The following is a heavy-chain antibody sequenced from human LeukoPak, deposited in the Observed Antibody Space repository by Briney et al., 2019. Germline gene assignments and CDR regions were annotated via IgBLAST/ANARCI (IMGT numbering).Heavy chain of an antibody. CDR3: ARGVDNYYYYYMDV. Sequence: PSETLSLTCAVYGGSFSGYYWSWIRQPPGKGLEWIGEINHSGSTNYNPSLKGRFTISRDNAKNSLYLQMNSLRAEDTAVYYCARGVDNYYYYYMDVWGKGTTVTISS. CDR2: INHSGST. D-gene: IGHD5-12*01. CDR1: GGSFSGYY. V-gene: IGHV4-34*01. J-gene: IGHJ6*03.